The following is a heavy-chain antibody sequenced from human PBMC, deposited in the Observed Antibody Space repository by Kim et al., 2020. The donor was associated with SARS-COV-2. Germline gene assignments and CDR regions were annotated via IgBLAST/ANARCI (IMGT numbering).Heavy chain of an antibody. D-gene: IGHD6-13*01. Sequence: SETLSLTCTVSGCSISSSRYYWGWIRQPPGKGLEWIGSIYYSGSNYYNPSLKSRVTISVDTSKNQFYLKLSSVTAADTSVYYCARHVDSSRSKAFDIWGQGTMVTVSS. CDR1: GCSISSSRYY. V-gene: IGHV4-39*01. CDR2: IYYSGSN. J-gene: IGHJ3*02. CDR3: ARHVDSSRSKAFDI.